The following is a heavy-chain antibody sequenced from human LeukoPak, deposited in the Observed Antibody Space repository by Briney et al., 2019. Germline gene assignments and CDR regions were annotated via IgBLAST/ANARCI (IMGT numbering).Heavy chain of an antibody. CDR1: GYTFTSYG. CDR3: ARDSSDFWCAWFDP. V-gene: IGHV1-18*01. J-gene: IGHJ5*02. Sequence: ASVKVSCKASGYTFTSYGISWVRQAPGQGLEWMGWISAYNGNTNYAQKLQGRVTMTTDTSTSTAYMELRSLRSDDTAVYYCARDSSDFWCAWFDPWGQGTLVTVSS. D-gene: IGHD3-3*01. CDR2: ISAYNGNT.